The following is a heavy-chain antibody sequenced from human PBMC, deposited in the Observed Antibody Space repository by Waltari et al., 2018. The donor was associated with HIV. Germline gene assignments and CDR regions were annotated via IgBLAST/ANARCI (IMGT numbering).Heavy chain of an antibody. Sequence: MHWVRQAPGKGLVWVSRINSDGSSTSYADSVKGRFTISRDNAKNTLYLQMNSLRAEDTAVYYCARDRASVLWFGESGLVDYWGQGTLVTVSS. V-gene: IGHV3-74*01. CDR2: INSDGSST. J-gene: IGHJ4*02. CDR3: ARDRASVLWFGESGLVDY. D-gene: IGHD3-10*01.